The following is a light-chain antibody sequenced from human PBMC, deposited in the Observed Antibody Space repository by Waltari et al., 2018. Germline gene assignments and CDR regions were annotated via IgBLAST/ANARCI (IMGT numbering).Light chain of an antibody. CDR1: QSVSSK. J-gene: IGKJ1*01. CDR2: GAS. Sequence: EIVMTQSPATLSVSPGERDTLSCRDSQSVSSKLAWYQQKPGQAPRLLIYGASTRATGVPARFSGSGSGPEYILTISSLQSEDFAVYYCQHHNNWPPRWTFGQGTKVEIK. V-gene: IGKV3-15*01. CDR3: QHHNNWPPRWT.